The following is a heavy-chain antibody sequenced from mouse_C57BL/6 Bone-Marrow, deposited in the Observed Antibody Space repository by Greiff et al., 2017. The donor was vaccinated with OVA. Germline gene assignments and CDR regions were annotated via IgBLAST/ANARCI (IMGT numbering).Heavy chain of an antibody. V-gene: IGHV7-1*01. CDR1: GFTFSDFY. Sequence: EVMVEESGGGLVQSGRSLRLSCATSGFTFSDFYMEWVRQAPGKGLVWIAASRNKANGYTTEYSASVKGRFIVSRDTSQSILYLQMNAQRAEDNAIYYCARDAEVATRYFDVWGTGTTVTVSS. D-gene: IGHD1-1*01. J-gene: IGHJ1*03. CDR2: SRNKANGYTT. CDR3: ARDAEVATRYFDV.